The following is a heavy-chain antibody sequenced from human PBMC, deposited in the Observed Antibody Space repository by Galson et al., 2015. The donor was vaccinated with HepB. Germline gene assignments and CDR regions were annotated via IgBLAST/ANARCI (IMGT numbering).Heavy chain of an antibody. J-gene: IGHJ2*01. D-gene: IGHD1-14*01. Sequence: SLRLSCAVSGFSLSAYSMSWVRQAPGKGLEWISYISSQSWTIYHADSVKGRFTISSDNGRNSLDLQMSSLRAEDTAVYYCARGSGPTGNHYWYFDLWGRGTLVTVSS. V-gene: IGHV3-48*01. CDR3: ARGSGPTGNHYWYFDL. CDR2: ISSQSWTI. CDR1: GFSLSAYS.